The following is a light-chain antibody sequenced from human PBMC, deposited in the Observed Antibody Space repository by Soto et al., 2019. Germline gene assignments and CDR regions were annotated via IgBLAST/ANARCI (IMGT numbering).Light chain of an antibody. CDR2: AAS. CDR3: QQSYSGPLT. V-gene: IGKV1-39*01. Sequence: DIQFTQSPCFLSESVGGRGTITFLASQVISSYLAWYQQKPGKAPKLLISAASTLQSGVPSRFSGIGSGTDFTLSISSLQPEDFATYYCQQSYSGPLTCGGGTKGDIK. CDR1: QVISSY. J-gene: IGKJ4*01.